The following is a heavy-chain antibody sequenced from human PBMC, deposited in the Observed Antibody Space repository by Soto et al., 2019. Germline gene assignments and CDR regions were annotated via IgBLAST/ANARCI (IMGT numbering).Heavy chain of an antibody. CDR1: GVSLTSGTYY. Sequence: QVQLQESGPGLVKPSQTLALTCTVSGVSLTSGTYYWSWIRQHPGKGLEWIGYIFYSGSTDYNPSLKIRVNISVDTSKNPFSLKLNSVTAADTAVYFCATTEDYFDYWGQGTLVTVSS. CDR3: ATTEDYFDY. CDR2: IFYSGST. V-gene: IGHV4-31*03. J-gene: IGHJ4*02.